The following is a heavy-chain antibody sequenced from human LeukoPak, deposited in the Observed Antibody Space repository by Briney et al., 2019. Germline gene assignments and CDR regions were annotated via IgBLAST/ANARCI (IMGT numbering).Heavy chain of an antibody. J-gene: IGHJ5*02. CDR3: ARGGGYCSSTSCQGPHWFDP. V-gene: IGHV1-2*02. Sequence: ASVKVSCKASGYTFTGYYMHWVRQAPGQGLEWMGWINPNSGGTNYAQKLQGRVTMTTDTSTSTAYMELRSLRSDDTAVYYCARGGGYCSSTSCQGPHWFDPWGQGTLVTVSS. CDR2: INPNSGGT. D-gene: IGHD2-2*01. CDR1: GYTFTGYY.